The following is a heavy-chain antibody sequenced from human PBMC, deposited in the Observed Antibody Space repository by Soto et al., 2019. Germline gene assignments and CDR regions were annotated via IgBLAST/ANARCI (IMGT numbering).Heavy chain of an antibody. CDR1: GGSISSGGYY. CDR2: IYYSGST. Sequence: PSETLSLTCTVSGGSISSGGYYWSWIRQHPGKGLEWIGYIYYSGSTYYNPSLKSRVTISVDTSKNQFSLKLSSVTAADTAVYYCERAEYYYDSSGYLGRYYFAYWGQGTLVTVSS. V-gene: IGHV4-31*03. J-gene: IGHJ4*02. D-gene: IGHD3-22*01. CDR3: ERAEYYYDSSGYLGRYYFAY.